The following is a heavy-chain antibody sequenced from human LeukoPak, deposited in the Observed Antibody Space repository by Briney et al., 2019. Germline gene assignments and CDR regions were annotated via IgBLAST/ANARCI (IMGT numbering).Heavy chain of an antibody. CDR1: GFTLSSYW. CDR3: ARRRQLVQNFAYYYYYGMDV. Sequence: GGSLRLSCAAPGFTLSSYWMHWVRQAPGKGLVWVSRINSDGSSTSYADSVKGRFTISRDNAKNTLYLQMNSLRAEDTAVYYCARRRQLVQNFAYYYYYGMDVWGKGTTVTVSS. D-gene: IGHD6-13*01. J-gene: IGHJ6*04. CDR2: INSDGSST. V-gene: IGHV3-74*01.